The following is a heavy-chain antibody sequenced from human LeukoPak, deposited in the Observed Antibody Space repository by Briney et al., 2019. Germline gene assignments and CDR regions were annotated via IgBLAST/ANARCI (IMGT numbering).Heavy chain of an antibody. CDR2: IYYSGST. Sequence: SETLSLTCTVSGGSISSSNYYWGWNPQPPGQELEWIVSIYYSGSTYYNPYLQSRVTISVDTSKNQFSLKLSSVTAADTAVYYCARDTMVTSAFDIWGQGTMVTVSS. CDR3: ARDTMVTSAFDI. D-gene: IGHD5-18*01. J-gene: IGHJ3*02. CDR1: GGSISSSNYY. V-gene: IGHV4-39*01.